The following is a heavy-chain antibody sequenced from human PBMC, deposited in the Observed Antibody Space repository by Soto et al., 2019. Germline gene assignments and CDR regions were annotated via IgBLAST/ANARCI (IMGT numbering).Heavy chain of an antibody. CDR1: GGSISSYY. D-gene: IGHD6-6*01. V-gene: IGHV3-53*01. Sequence: LSLTCTVSGGSISSYYWSWIRQPPGKGLEWIGYIYYSGSTYYADSVKGRFTISRDNSKNTLYLQMNSLRAEDTAVYYCAGSSSAGWFDPWGQGTLVTVSS. CDR3: AGSSSAGWFDP. J-gene: IGHJ5*02. CDR2: IYYSGST.